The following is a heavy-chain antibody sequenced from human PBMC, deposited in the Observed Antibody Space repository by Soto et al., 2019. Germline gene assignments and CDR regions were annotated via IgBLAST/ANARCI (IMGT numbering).Heavy chain of an antibody. CDR3: ARELSSSSRGDAFDI. CDR1: GFTFSSYG. V-gene: IGHV3-33*01. Sequence: QVQLVESGGGVVQPGRSLRLSCAASGFTFSSYGMHWVRQAPGKGLEWVAVIWYDGSNKYYADSVKGRFTISRDNSKNTLYLQMNSLRAEDTAVYYCARELSSSSRGDAFDIWGQGTMVTVSS. D-gene: IGHD6-6*01. CDR2: IWYDGSNK. J-gene: IGHJ3*02.